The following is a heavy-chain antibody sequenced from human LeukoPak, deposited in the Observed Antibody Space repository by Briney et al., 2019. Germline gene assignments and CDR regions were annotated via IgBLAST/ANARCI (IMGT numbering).Heavy chain of an antibody. Sequence: SETLSLTCTVSGGSISSYYWSWIRQPPGKGLEWIWYIYYSGSTTYNPSLKNRVTISVDTSKNQFFLKLSSVSAADTAVYYCARAKFFDSRFDYWGQGALVTVSS. CDR1: GGSISSYY. J-gene: IGHJ4*02. CDR2: IYYSGST. CDR3: ARAKFFDSRFDY. V-gene: IGHV4-59*01. D-gene: IGHD3-22*01.